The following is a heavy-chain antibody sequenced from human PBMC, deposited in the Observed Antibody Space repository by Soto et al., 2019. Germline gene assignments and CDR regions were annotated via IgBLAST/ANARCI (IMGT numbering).Heavy chain of an antibody. CDR2: ISGSGGST. CDR1: GFTFSSYA. V-gene: IGHV3-23*01. J-gene: IGHJ4*02. D-gene: IGHD3-16*02. CDR3: AKDLTRQGELSYDY. Sequence: GGSLRLSCAASGFTFSSYAMSWVRQAPGKGLEWVSAISGSGGSTYYADSVKGRFTISRDNSKNTLYLQMNSLRAEDTAVYYCAKDLTRQGELSYDYWGQGTLVTVSS.